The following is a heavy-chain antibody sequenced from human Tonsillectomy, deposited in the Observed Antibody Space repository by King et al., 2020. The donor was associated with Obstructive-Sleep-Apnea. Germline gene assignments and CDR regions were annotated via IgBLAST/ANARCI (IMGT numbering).Heavy chain of an antibody. CDR2: TFYRSKWYN. Sequence: VQLPQSGPGLVKPSQTLSLPCAISGDSVSGNGAAWNWIRQSPSRGLEWLGRTFYRSKWYNDYAVSVKSRITIIPDTSRNQFSLHLKSVTPEDTAVYYCAREDTALITGIAYGMDVWGQGTMVTVSS. D-gene: IGHD5-18*01. V-gene: IGHV6-1*01. CDR1: GDSVSGNGAA. J-gene: IGHJ6*02. CDR3: AREDTALITGIAYGMDV.